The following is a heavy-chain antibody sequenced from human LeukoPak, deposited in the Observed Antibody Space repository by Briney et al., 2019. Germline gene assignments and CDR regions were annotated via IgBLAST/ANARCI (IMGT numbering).Heavy chain of an antibody. D-gene: IGHD3-3*01. CDR1: SGSLRENY. Sequence: PSETLSLTCNVSSGSLRENYWSWIRQSPGKGLEWIAEINHSGSTNYNPSLKSRVTISADTPKNQFSLRLSSVTAADTAVYYCARLQFLSGGYYAFDSWGQGSQVSVSS. CDR2: INHSGST. J-gene: IGHJ4*02. V-gene: IGHV4-34*01. CDR3: ARLQFLSGGYYAFDS.